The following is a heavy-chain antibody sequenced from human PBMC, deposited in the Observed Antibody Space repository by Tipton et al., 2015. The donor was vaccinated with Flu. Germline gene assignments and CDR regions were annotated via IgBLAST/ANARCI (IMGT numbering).Heavy chain of an antibody. CDR2: INHSGST. CDR3: ARGRHIVVVTGYWYFDL. D-gene: IGHD2-21*02. CDR1: GGTFSGYY. J-gene: IGHJ2*01. V-gene: IGHV4-34*01. Sequence: LRLSCAVYGGTFSGYYWSWIRQPPGKGLEWIGEINHSGSTKYNPSLKSRVTISVDTSKNQFSLKLNSVTAADTAVYYCARGRHIVVVTGYWYFDLWGRGTLVTAST.